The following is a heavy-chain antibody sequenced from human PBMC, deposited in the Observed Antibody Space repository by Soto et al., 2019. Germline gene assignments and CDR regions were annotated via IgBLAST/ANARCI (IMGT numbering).Heavy chain of an antibody. CDR1: GFTFSSYA. D-gene: IGHD2-21*02. V-gene: IGHV3-30-3*01. CDR2: ISYDGINK. J-gene: IGHJ4*02. Sequence: QVQLVESGGGVVQPGRSLRLSCAASGFTFSSYAMHWVRQAPGKGLEWVAVISYDGINKYYADSVKGRFTISRDNSKNTLYLQMNSLRAEDTAVYYCARDPVAYCGGDCRTFDYWGQGTLVTVSS. CDR3: ARDPVAYCGGDCRTFDY.